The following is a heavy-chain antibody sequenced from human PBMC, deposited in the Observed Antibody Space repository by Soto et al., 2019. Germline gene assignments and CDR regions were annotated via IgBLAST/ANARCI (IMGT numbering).Heavy chain of an antibody. CDR3: ARLAYRGYLHT. Sequence: SETLSLTCDVSCDSISTSSYYWGWIRQPPGKGLEWIASIYYSGSTYYNPSLQSRVTISVDTSNSRFSLTLSSLTAADTAVYFCARLAYRGYLHTWGQGSLVTVSS. CDR1: CDSISTSSYY. CDR2: IYYSGST. D-gene: IGHD1-1*01. J-gene: IGHJ1*01. V-gene: IGHV4-39*02.